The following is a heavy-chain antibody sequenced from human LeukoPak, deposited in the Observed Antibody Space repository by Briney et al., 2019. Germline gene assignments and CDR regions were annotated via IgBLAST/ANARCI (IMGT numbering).Heavy chain of an antibody. V-gene: IGHV4-30-2*01. D-gene: IGHD4-17*01. CDR3: ARVATTGSQVHLPY. Sequence: SETLSLTCTVSGGSISSGDYYWNWIRQPPGKGLEWIGYIYHSGSTYYNPPLKSRVTISIDRSKNQFSLKLNSVTAADTALYYCARVATTGSQVHLPYWGQGTLVTVSS. J-gene: IGHJ4*02. CDR2: IYHSGST. CDR1: GGSISSGDYY.